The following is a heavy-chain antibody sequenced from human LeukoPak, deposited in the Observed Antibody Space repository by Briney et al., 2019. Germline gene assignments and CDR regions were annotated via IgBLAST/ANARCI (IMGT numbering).Heavy chain of an antibody. V-gene: IGHV1-2*02. J-gene: IGHJ4*02. CDR1: GYIFTGYG. CDR3: ARVIGFGELSFGH. CDR2: INPKSVGT. D-gene: IGHD3-10*01. Sequence: GASVKVSCKASGYIFTGYGISWGRQAPGQGLEWMGWINPKSVGTNYAQKFQGRVTMTRDTSISTAYMELSRLRSDDTAVYFCARVIGFGELSFGHWGQGTLFTVSS.